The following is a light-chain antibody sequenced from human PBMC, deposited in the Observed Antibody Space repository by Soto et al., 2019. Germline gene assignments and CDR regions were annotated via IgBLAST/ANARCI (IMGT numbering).Light chain of an antibody. J-gene: IGLJ2*01. CDR2: EVS. CDR1: RSDVGGYNY. CDR3: SSYAGGYNPQVV. Sequence: QSALTQPPSASGSPGQSVTISCTGTRSDVGGYNYVSWYQQHPGKAPKLMIYEVSKRPSGVPDRFSGSKSGNTASLTVSGLQAEDEADYYCSSYAGGYNPQVVFGGGTTLTVL. V-gene: IGLV2-8*01.